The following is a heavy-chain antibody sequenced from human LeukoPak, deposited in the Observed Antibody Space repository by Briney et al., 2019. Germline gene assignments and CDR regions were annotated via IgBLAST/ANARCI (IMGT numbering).Heavy chain of an antibody. CDR3: ARGPHYHDSSGYSPSYSYAMDV. V-gene: IGHV4-59*01. Sequence: SKTLSLTCTVSGGSISSYYWSRIRQPPGKGLEWIGYIYYSGSTNYNPSLRSRVTISVDTSKNQFSLDLRSVTAADTAVYYCARGPHYHDSSGYSPSYSYAMDVWGQGTTVTVSS. J-gene: IGHJ6*02. CDR1: GGSISSYY. CDR2: IYYSGST. D-gene: IGHD3-22*01.